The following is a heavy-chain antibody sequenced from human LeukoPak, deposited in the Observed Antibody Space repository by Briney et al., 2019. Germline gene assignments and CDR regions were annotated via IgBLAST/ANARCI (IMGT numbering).Heavy chain of an antibody. CDR1: GGSTSSSSFY. D-gene: IGHD3-22*01. Sequence: SETLSLTCTVSGGSTSSSSFYWGWIRQPLGKGLECIGRISYSGRTYYNPSLQSRVTISVDTSKNQFSLRLSSVTAADTAVYYCARLRAYYYDSSGYYNFDFWGQGTLVTVSS. CDR2: ISYSGRT. CDR3: ARLRAYYYDSSGYYNFDF. V-gene: IGHV4-39*01. J-gene: IGHJ4*02.